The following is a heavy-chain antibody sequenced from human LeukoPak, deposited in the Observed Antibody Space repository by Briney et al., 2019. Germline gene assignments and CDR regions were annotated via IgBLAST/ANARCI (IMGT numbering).Heavy chain of an antibody. CDR2: IKRKIDGETT. V-gene: IGHV3-15*05. Sequence: GGSLRLSCAVSEFTFSNAWMNWVRQAQGKGLEWVGRIKRKIDGETTDYAAPVKGRFTISRDDSKNTLYLQMSSLKTEDTAVYYCTTDSPVTTDYGMDFWGQGTTVTVSS. CDR1: EFTFSNAW. J-gene: IGHJ6*02. CDR3: TTDSPVTTDYGMDF. D-gene: IGHD4-17*01.